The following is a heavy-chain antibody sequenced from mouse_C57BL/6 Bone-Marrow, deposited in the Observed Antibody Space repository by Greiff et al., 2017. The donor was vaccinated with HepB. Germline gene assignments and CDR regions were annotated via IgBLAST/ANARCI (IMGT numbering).Heavy chain of an antibody. CDR1: GYTFTSYG. CDR3: DYGSSYHYAMDY. D-gene: IGHD1-1*01. CDR2: IYPRSGNT. J-gene: IGHJ4*01. Sequence: QVQLKESGAELARPGASVKLSCKASGYTFTSYGISWVKQRTGQGLEWIGEIYPRSGNTYYNEKFKGKATLTADKSSSTAYMELRSLTSEDSAVYFCDYGSSYHYAMDYWGQGTSVTVSS. V-gene: IGHV1-81*01.